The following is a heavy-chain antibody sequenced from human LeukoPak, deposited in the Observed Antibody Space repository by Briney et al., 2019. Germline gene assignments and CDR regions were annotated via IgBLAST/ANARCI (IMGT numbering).Heavy chain of an antibody. CDR2: VIPIFGTA. D-gene: IGHD1-26*01. V-gene: IGHV1-69*13. J-gene: IGHJ4*02. Sequence: SVKVSCKASGGTFSSYAISWVRQAPGQGLEWMGGVIPIFGTANYAQKFQGRVTITADEPTSTAYMELSSLRSEDTAVYYCAIEYSGSYHYFDYWGQGTLVTVSS. CDR1: GGTFSSYA. CDR3: AIEYSGSYHYFDY.